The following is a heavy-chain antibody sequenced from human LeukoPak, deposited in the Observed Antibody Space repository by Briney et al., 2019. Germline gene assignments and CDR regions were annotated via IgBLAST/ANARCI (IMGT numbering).Heavy chain of an antibody. CDR2: IIPIFGTA. J-gene: IGHJ6*03. CDR3: ARDSGPTRGYSGYDKLGHYYYMDV. V-gene: IGHV1-69*05. D-gene: IGHD5-12*01. CDR1: GGTFSSYA. Sequence: SVKVSCKASGGTFSSYAISWVRQAPGQGLKWMGRIIPIFGTANYAQKFQGRVTITTDESTSTAYMELSSLRSEDTAVYYCARDSGPTRGYSGYDKLGHYYYMDVWGKGTTVTVSS.